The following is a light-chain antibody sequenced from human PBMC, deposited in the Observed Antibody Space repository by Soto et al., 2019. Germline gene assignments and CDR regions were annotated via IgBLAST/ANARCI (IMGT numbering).Light chain of an antibody. Sequence: EIVLTQSPDTLSLSPGERATLSCRASQSVRSSLGWYQQKPGQAPRLLIYDASKRATGIPARFSGSGSGTDFTLTIRSLEPEDFAVYYCQQRSNWPPEVTFGPGTKVDIK. J-gene: IGKJ3*01. CDR2: DAS. CDR3: QQRSNWPPEVT. CDR1: QSVRSS. V-gene: IGKV3-11*01.